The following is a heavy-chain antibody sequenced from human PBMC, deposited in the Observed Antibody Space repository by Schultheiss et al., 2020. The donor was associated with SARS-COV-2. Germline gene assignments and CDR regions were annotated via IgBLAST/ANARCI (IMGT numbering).Heavy chain of an antibody. J-gene: IGHJ5*02. D-gene: IGHD3-10*01. V-gene: IGHV1-24*01. CDR1: GYTLTELS. CDR3: AAGYYYGSGSYWSWFDP. CDR2: FDPEDGET. Sequence: ASVKVSCKVSGYTLTELSMHWVRQAPGKGLEWMGGFDPEDGETIYAQKFQGRVTMTEDTSTDTAYMELSSLRSEDTAVYYCAAGYYYGSGSYWSWFDPWGQGTLVTVSS.